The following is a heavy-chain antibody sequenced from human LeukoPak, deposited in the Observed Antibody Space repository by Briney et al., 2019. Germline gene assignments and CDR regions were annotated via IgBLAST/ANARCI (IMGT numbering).Heavy chain of an antibody. CDR1: GYSIRSGYY. V-gene: IGHV4-38-2*01. J-gene: IGHJ3*02. D-gene: IGHD3-16*01. CDR2: IYHSGST. CDR3: ARIEGDPDAFDI. Sequence: PSETLSLTCAVSGYSIRSGYYCGWIRQPPGKGLEWIGSIYHSGSTYYNPSLKSRVTISVDTSKNQFSLKLSSVTAADTAVYYCARIEGDPDAFDIWGQGTMVTVSS.